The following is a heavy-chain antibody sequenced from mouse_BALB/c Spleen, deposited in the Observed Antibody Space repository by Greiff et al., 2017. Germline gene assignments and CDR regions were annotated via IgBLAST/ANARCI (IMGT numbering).Heavy chain of an antibody. V-gene: IGHV5-9-4*01. CDR1: GFTFSSYA. Sequence: DVQLVESGGGLVKPGGSLKLSCAASGFTFSSYAMSWVRQSPEKRLEWVAEISSGGSYTYYPDTVTGRFTISRDNAKNTLYLEMSSLRSEDTAVYYCEREGNYGRFAYWGQGTLVTVSA. J-gene: IGHJ3*01. D-gene: IGHD1-2*01. CDR3: EREGNYGRFAY. CDR2: ISSGGSYT.